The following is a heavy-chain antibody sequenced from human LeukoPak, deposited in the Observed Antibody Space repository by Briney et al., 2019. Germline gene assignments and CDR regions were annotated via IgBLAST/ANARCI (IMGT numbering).Heavy chain of an antibody. V-gene: IGHV1-2*02. CDR2: SNTNSCGT. CDR1: GYTFTGHY. J-gene: IGHJ4*02. D-gene: IGHD5-12*01. Sequence: SSVKVSCKASGYTFTGHYMHWVRQAPGPGLEWMGWSNTNSCGTNYAKKFQGRVTMTRDTSISKAYTEMSRLRSDDTAVNYCARGASAYDCDYWGQGTLVTVSS. CDR3: ARGASAYDCDY.